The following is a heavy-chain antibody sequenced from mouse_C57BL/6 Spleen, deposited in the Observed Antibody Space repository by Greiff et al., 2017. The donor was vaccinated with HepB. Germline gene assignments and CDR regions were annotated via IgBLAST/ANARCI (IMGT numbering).Heavy chain of an antibody. Sequence: QVQLKQSGAELARPGASVKLSCKASGYTFTSYGISWVKQRTGQGLEWIGEIYPRSGNTYYNEKFKGKATLTADKSSSTAYMELRSLTSEDSAVYFCARYYYGSSPMDYWGQGTSVTVSA. V-gene: IGHV1-81*01. D-gene: IGHD1-1*01. CDR3: ARYYYGSSPMDY. CDR2: IYPRSGNT. J-gene: IGHJ4*01. CDR1: GYTFTSYG.